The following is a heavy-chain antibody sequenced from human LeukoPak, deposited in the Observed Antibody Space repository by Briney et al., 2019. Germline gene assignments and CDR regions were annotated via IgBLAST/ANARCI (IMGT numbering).Heavy chain of an antibody. CDR3: ARDLDNSGWYVFDY. V-gene: IGHV4-59*01. D-gene: IGHD6-19*01. J-gene: IGHJ4*02. CDR2: ISYSGGT. Sequence: KPSETLSLTFTVSGXSISRYYWSWIRQPPGKGLEWIGYISYSGGTNYNPSHKSRVTISVDTSKNQHSLKLSSVTAADTAVYYCARDLDNSGWYVFDYWGQGNLVTVSS. CDR1: GXSISRYY.